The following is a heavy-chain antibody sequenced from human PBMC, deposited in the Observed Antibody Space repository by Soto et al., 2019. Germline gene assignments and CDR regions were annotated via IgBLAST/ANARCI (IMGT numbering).Heavy chain of an antibody. D-gene: IGHD2-2*01. CDR1: GDSVSSNSAA. V-gene: IGHV6-1*01. Sequence: SQTLSLTCAISGDSVSSNSAAWNWIRQSPSRGLEWLGRTYYRSKWYNDYAVSVKSRITINPDTSKNHFSLQLNSVTPEDTAVYYCARLPGIVVVPAAILYGMDVWGQGTTVTVSS. CDR3: ARLPGIVVVPAAILYGMDV. J-gene: IGHJ6*02. CDR2: TYYRSKWYN.